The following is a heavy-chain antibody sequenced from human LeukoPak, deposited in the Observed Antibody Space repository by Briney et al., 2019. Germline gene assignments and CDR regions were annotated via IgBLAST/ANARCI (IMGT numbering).Heavy chain of an antibody. CDR3: ARCGGDCQRDAFDS. Sequence: SERLSLTCTVSGGSISSYYWSWTRQPPGKGLEWIGYISYSGSTNYNPSLKSRVTISVDTSKNQFSLKLSSVTAADTAVYYCARCGGDCQRDAFDSWGQGIIVSVSS. CDR1: GGSISSYY. V-gene: IGHV4-59*01. J-gene: IGHJ3*02. D-gene: IGHD2-21*02. CDR2: ISYSGST.